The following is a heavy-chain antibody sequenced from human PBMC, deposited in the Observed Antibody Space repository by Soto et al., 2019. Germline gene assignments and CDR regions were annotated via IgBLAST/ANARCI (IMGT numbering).Heavy chain of an antibody. J-gene: IGHJ6*02. D-gene: IGHD4-4*01. CDR3: AREYSLHYYYGMDV. V-gene: IGHV3-21*01. CDR2: ISSSSSYI. Sequence: PGGSLRLSCAASGFTFNSYSMNCVRQAQGKGLEWVSSISSSSSYIYYADSVKGRFTISRDNAKNSLYLQMNSLRAEDTAVYYCAREYSLHYYYGMDVWGQGTTVTVSS. CDR1: GFTFNSYS.